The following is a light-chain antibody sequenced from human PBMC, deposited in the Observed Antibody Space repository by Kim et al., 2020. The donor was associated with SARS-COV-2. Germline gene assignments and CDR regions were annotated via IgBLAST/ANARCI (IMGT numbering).Light chain of an antibody. CDR2: RNN. Sequence: RQTATLTCTGNSNNVGNEGVAWLQQHQGHPPKLLSCRNNNRPSGISGRFSASRSGNTASLTITGLQPEDEADYYCSAWDSSLSAWVFGGGTQLTVL. CDR3: SAWDSSLSAWV. CDR1: SNNVGNEG. J-gene: IGLJ3*02. V-gene: IGLV10-54*01.